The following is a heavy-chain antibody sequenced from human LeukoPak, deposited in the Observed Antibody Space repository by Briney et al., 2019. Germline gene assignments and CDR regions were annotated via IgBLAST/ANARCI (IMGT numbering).Heavy chain of an antibody. V-gene: IGHV3-30-3*01. J-gene: IGHJ4*02. D-gene: IGHD2-21*01. Sequence: PGGSLRLSCAASGFTFSSYAVHWVRQAPGKGLEWVAVISYDGSNKYYADSVKGRFTISRDNSKNTLYLQMNSLRAEDTAVYYCVRGGYSGYYFDYWGQGTLVTVSS. CDR3: VRGGYSGYYFDY. CDR1: GFTFSSYA. CDR2: ISYDGSNK.